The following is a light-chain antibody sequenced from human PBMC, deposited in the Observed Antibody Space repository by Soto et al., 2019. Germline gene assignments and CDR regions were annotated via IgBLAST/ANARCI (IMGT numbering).Light chain of an antibody. V-gene: IGLV1-40*01. Sequence: QAVVTQPPSVSGAPGQRVTISCTGSSSNIGAGYDVHWYQQLPGTAPKLVIYANSIRPSGIPDRLSGSKSGTSASLAITGLQAEDEADYYCQSYDSSLSGWVFGGGTKLTVL. CDR1: SSNIGAGYD. CDR3: QSYDSSLSGWV. CDR2: ANS. J-gene: IGLJ3*02.